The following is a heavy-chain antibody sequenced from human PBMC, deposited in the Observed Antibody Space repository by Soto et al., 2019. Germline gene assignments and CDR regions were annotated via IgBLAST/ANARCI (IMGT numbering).Heavy chain of an antibody. CDR1: GYTFSGFY. CDR2: INPNSGGT. CDR3: ASAAVTGTAGLDF. J-gene: IGHJ4*02. Sequence: GASSEGSCKASGYTFSGFYMHWVRQAPGQGLEWMGWINPNSGGTKSAEKFQGRVTMTRDTSISTAYMELSRLTSDDTAVYYCASAAVTGTAGLDFWGQGTQVTVSS. D-gene: IGHD6-19*01. V-gene: IGHV1-2*02.